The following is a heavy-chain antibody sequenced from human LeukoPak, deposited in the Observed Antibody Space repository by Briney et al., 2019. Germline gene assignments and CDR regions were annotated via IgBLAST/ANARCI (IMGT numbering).Heavy chain of an antibody. J-gene: IGHJ4*02. CDR3: ARALGSGSSFDY. Sequence: SETLSLTCTVSGGSIGSYYWSWIRQPPGKGLEWIGYIYSSGSTNYNPSLKSRVTISLDTSKNQFSLKLSFVTAADTAVYYCARALGSGSSFDYWGQGTLVTVSS. V-gene: IGHV4-59*01. CDR2: IYSSGST. CDR1: GGSIGSYY. D-gene: IGHD3-10*01.